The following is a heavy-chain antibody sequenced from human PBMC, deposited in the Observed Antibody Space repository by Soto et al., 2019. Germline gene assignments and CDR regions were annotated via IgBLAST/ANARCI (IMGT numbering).Heavy chain of an antibody. J-gene: IGHJ4*02. V-gene: IGHV4-59*01. CDR3: ASYSSGWYIDY. Sequence: SETLSLTCTVSGGSISSYYWSWIRQPPGKGLEWIGYIYYSGSTNYNPSLKSRVTISVDTSKNQFSLKLSSVTAADTAVYYCASYSSGWYIDYWGQGTLVTVSS. D-gene: IGHD6-19*01. CDR1: GGSISSYY. CDR2: IYYSGST.